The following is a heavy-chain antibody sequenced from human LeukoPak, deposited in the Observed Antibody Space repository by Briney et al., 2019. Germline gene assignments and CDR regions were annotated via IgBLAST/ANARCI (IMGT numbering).Heavy chain of an antibody. D-gene: IGHD2-15*01. V-gene: IGHV3-53*01. Sequence: GGSLRLSCAASGFTVGYNYMTWVRQAPGKGLEWVAAIYNSGSTYYADSVKGRFTISRDNAKNSLYLQMNSLRAEDTAVYYCARRIIPSMDYWGQGTLVTVSS. J-gene: IGHJ4*02. CDR1: GFTVGYNY. CDR2: IYNSGST. CDR3: ARRIIPSMDY.